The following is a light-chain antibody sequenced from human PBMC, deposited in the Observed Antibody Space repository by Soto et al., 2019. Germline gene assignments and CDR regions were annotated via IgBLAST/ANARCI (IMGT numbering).Light chain of an antibody. CDR2: RAS. CDR1: QSFSSW. Sequence: DIQMTQSPSTLSASVGDRVTITCRASQSFSSWLAWYQQQPGKAPKLLIYRASNLESGGPSRFSGSGSGTEFTLTITSLQPDDFATYYCQQYNSYPLTFGGGTKVEIK. J-gene: IGKJ4*01. CDR3: QQYNSYPLT. V-gene: IGKV1-5*03.